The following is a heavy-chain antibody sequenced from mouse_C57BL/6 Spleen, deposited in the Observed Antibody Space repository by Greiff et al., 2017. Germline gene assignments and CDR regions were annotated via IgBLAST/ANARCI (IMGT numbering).Heavy chain of an antibody. V-gene: IGHV1-81*01. CDR2: IYPRSGNT. CDR3: ARYYYGSSYGYFEV. J-gene: IGHJ1*03. Sequence: QVQLQQSGAELARPGASVKLSCKASGYTFTSYGISWVKQRTGQGLEWIGEIYPRSGNTYYNEKFKGKATLTADKSSSTAYMELRSLTSEDSAVYFCARYYYGSSYGYFEVWGTGTTVTASS. D-gene: IGHD1-1*01. CDR1: GYTFTSYG.